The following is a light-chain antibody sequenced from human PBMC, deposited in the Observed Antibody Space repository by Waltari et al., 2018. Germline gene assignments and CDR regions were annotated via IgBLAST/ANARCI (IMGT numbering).Light chain of an antibody. Sequence: SALTQPASVSGSPGQSITISCSVTASDVGAYDFVSSYQQHPGKAPHLIIYEVSNRPSGISNRFSASKSGNTASLTISGLQAEDEADYYCSSYTTSSAPGVFGTGTRVTVL. V-gene: IGLV2-14*01. CDR3: SSYTTSSAPGV. CDR1: ASDVGAYDF. J-gene: IGLJ1*01. CDR2: EVS.